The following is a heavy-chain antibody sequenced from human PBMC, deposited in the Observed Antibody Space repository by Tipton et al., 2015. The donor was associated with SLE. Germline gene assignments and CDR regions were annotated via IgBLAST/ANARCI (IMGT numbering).Heavy chain of an antibody. V-gene: IGHV3-33*06. CDR2: LQYDGTNT. J-gene: IGHJ4*02. Sequence: SLRLSCAASGFTFSNYGMHWVRQAPGKGLEWVAVLQYDGTNTYYADSVKGRFTISRDSSKNTLFLQMNSLRAEGTAVYYCAKDNLPGLAATGLFDYWGQGTLVTVSS. CDR1: GFTFSNYG. CDR3: AKDNLPGLAATGLFDY. D-gene: IGHD6-13*01.